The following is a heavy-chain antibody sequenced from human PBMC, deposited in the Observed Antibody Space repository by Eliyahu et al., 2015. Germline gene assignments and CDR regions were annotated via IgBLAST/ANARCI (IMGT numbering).Heavy chain of an antibody. CDR3: ARDGHVYGSSWYGMDV. D-gene: IGHD6-13*01. J-gene: IGHJ6*02. CDR2: ISSSSSYI. V-gene: IGHV3-21*01. Sequence: EVQLVESGGGLVNPXGSLRLSCAASGFTFSSYSMNXVRQAPGKGLEWVSSISSSSSYIYXADSVKGRFTISRDNAKNSLYLQMNSLRAEDTAVYYCARDGHVYGSSWYGMDVWGQGTTVTVSS. CDR1: GFTFSSYS.